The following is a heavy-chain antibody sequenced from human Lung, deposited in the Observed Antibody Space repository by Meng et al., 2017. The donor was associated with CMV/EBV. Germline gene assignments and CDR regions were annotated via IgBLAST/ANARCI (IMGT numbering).Heavy chain of an antibody. CDR1: GRSITNGDYY. CDR3: ARDYTEGDYFDY. Sequence: TVSGRSITNGDYYGSWIRQPPGKGLEWIGYVYYTGTTYYNPSLKSRLTISMDTSKNQCSLHLRYVTAADTAVYYCARDYTEGDYFDYWGQGALVTVSS. J-gene: IGHJ4*02. V-gene: IGHV4-30-4*01. D-gene: IGHD3-16*01. CDR2: VYYTGTT.